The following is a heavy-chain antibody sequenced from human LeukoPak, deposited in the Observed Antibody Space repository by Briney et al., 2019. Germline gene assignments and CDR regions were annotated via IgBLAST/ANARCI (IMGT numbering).Heavy chain of an antibody. J-gene: IGHJ5*02. CDR2: IYYSGST. V-gene: IGHV4-31*03. D-gene: IGHD6-13*01. CDR1: GGSISSGGYY. CDR3: ARGRTAGEGELFDP. Sequence: SETLSLTCTVSGGSISSGGYYWSWIRQLPGKGLEWIGYIYYSGSTSYNPSLKSRVTISVDTSKNQFSLKLRSVSAAGTAVYYCARGRTAGEGELFDPWGQGTLVTVSS.